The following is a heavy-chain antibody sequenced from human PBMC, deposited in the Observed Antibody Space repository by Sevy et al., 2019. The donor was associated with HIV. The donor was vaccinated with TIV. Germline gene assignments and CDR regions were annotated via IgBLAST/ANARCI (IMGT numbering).Heavy chain of an antibody. Sequence: ASVKVSCKASGYTFTSYYMHWVRQAPGQGLEWMGLINPSGGSTSYAQKFQGRVTMTRDTSTSTVYMELSSLRSEDTAVYYCARDLQLRLGELSQGDYFDYWGQGTLVTVSS. CDR2: INPSGGST. J-gene: IGHJ4*02. D-gene: IGHD3-16*02. CDR1: GYTFTSYY. CDR3: ARDLQLRLGELSQGDYFDY. V-gene: IGHV1-46*01.